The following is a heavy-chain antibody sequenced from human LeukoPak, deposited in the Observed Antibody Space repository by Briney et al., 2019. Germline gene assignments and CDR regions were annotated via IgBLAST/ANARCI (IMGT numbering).Heavy chain of an antibody. J-gene: IGHJ4*02. CDR2: IFHSGST. CDR1: GGSISSTNW. Sequence: SETLSLTCAVSGGSISSTNWWLWVRQPPGKGLEWIGEIFHSGSTNYKPSLKSRVIMSVDKSKNQFSLRLTSVTAADTAVYYCARLRRGDPIENWGQGTLVTVSS. CDR3: ARLRRGDPIEN. D-gene: IGHD3-16*01. V-gene: IGHV4-4*02.